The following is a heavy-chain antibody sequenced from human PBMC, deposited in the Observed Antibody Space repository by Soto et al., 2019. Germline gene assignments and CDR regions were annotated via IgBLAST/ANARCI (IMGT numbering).Heavy chain of an antibody. CDR1: GYSFTSYW. Sequence: GESLKISCKGSGYSFTSYWIGWVRQVPGKGLEWMGIIYPGDSDTRYSPSFQGQVTISADKSISTAYLQWSSLKASDTAMYYCARPHSSSSWYLRYWGQGTLVTVSS. D-gene: IGHD6-13*01. J-gene: IGHJ4*02. CDR2: IYPGDSDT. CDR3: ARPHSSSSWYLRY. V-gene: IGHV5-51*01.